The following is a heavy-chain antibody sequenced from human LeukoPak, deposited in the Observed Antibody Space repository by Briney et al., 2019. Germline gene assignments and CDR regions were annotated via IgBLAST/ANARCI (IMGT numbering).Heavy chain of an antibody. CDR1: GFKFTTYW. V-gene: IGHV3-7*04. Sequence: GGSLRLSCTASGFKFTTYWMTWVRQAPGKGLEWVANINQDGSETHYLDSVKGRFTIPRDNVGKSLSLQMNSLRVEDTAVYYCAMDRVIFSDWGQGALVTVSS. CDR3: AMDRVIFSD. J-gene: IGHJ4*02. D-gene: IGHD3-3*01. CDR2: INQDGSET.